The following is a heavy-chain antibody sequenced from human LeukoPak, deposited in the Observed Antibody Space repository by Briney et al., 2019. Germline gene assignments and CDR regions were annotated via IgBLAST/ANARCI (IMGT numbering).Heavy chain of an antibody. CDR2: IIPIFGTA. J-gene: IGHJ5*02. Sequence: ASVKVPCKASGYTFTNYYMHWVRQAPGQGLEWMGGIIPIFGTANYAQKFQGRVTITADESTSTAYMELSSLRSEDTAVYYCARDYYYGSGSSDPWGQGTLVTVSS. D-gene: IGHD3-10*01. V-gene: IGHV1-69*13. CDR3: ARDYYYGSGSSDP. CDR1: GYTFTNYY.